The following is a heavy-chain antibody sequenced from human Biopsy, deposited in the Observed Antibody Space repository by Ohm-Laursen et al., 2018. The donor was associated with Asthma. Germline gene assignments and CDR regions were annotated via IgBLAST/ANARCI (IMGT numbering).Heavy chain of an antibody. V-gene: IGHV3-30-3*01. J-gene: IGHJ4*02. CDR2: ISYGGGNK. Sequence: SLRLSCAASGFTFSSYAMHWVRQAPGKGLEWVAAISYGGGNKYYAGSVKGRFTISRDNSKNTLYLQMNSLRAEDTAVYYCARDAWELQKPFAYFSDSWGQGTLVNVSS. CDR3: ARDAWELQKPFAYFSDS. CDR1: GFTFSSYA. D-gene: IGHD1-26*01.